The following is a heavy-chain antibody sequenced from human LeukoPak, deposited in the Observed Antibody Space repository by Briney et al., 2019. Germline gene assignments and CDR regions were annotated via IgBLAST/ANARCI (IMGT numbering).Heavy chain of an antibody. CDR3: ARGPRSYYFDY. J-gene: IGHJ4*02. Sequence: PSETLSLTCTVSGYSISSGYYWSWIRQPPGKGLEWIGYIYYSGSTNYNPSLKSRVTISVDTSKNQFSLKLSSVTAADTAVYYCARGPRSYYFDYWGQGTLVTVSS. V-gene: IGHV4-61*01. CDR2: IYYSGST. CDR1: GYSISSGYY.